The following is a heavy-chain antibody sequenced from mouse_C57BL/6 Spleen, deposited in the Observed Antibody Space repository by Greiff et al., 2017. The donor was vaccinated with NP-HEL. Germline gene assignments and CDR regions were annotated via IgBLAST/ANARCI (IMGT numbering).Heavy chain of an antibody. CDR3: ASAGWLLRGYFDV. CDR1: GYTFTSYW. CDR2: IDPSDSYT. Sequence: VQLQQPGAELVMPGASVKLSCKASGYTFTSYWMHWVKQRPGQGLEWIGEIDPSDSYTNYNQKFKGKSTLTVDKSSSTAYMQLSSLTSEDSAVYYCASAGWLLRGYFDVWGTGTTVTVSS. V-gene: IGHV1-69*01. D-gene: IGHD2-3*01. J-gene: IGHJ1*03.